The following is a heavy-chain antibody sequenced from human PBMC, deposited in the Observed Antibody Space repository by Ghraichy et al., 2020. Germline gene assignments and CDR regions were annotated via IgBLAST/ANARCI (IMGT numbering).Heavy chain of an antibody. Sequence: GGSLRLSCAASGFTFSSYGMHWVRQAPGKGLEWVAVIWYDGSNKYYADSVKGRFTISRDNSKNTLYLQMNSLRAEDTAVYYCARAREYYDFWSAEYYFDYWGQGTLVTVSS. CDR1: GFTFSSYG. V-gene: IGHV3-33*01. CDR3: ARAREYYDFWSAEYYFDY. D-gene: IGHD3-3*01. CDR2: IWYDGSNK. J-gene: IGHJ4*02.